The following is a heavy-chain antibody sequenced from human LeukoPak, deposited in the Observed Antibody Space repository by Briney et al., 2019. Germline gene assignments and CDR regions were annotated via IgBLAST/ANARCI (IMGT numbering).Heavy chain of an antibody. V-gene: IGHV4-38-2*02. CDR1: GYSISSGYY. J-gene: IGHJ4*02. Sequence: SETLSLTCTVSGYSISSGYYWGWLRQPPGKGLEWIGNIYHSGSTYYNPSLKSRVTISVDTSKNQFSLKLSPVTAADTAVYYCARRTTYFGWIPSESPSYFDYWGQGILVTVSS. CDR3: ARRTTYFGWIPSESPSYFDY. D-gene: IGHD3-9*01. CDR2: IYHSGST.